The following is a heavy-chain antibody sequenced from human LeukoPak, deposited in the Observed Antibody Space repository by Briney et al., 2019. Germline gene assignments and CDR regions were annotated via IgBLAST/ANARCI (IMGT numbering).Heavy chain of an antibody. Sequence: ASVKVSCKASGYTFTGNYMHWVRQAPGQGLEWMGWINPRIGGTNYAQKFQGRVTMTRDTSISTAYMELSRLRSDDTAVYYCARDSYYDSSGYYSSEYFQHWGQGTLVTVSS. V-gene: IGHV1-2*02. CDR1: GYTFTGNY. J-gene: IGHJ1*01. CDR3: ARDSYYDSSGYYSSEYFQH. CDR2: INPRIGGT. D-gene: IGHD3-22*01.